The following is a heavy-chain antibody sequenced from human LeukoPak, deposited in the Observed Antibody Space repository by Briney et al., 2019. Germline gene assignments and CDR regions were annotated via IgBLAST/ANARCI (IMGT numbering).Heavy chain of an antibody. D-gene: IGHD2-15*01. J-gene: IGHJ4*02. Sequence: PSETLSLTCAVSGVSLTRFYWSWIRHPPGKGLEWMGYLYFSGGTKYNTPLQSRVTVSLDTTKNQVSLKLSSVSAADTGVYYCAITGYCSGGSCYSNYFDHWGQGTLVTVSS. V-gene: IGHV4-59*08. CDR3: AITGYCSGGSCYSNYFDH. CDR2: LYFSGGT. CDR1: GVSLTRFY.